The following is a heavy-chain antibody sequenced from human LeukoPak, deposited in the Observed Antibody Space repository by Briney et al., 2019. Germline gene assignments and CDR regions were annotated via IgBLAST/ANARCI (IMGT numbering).Heavy chain of an antibody. V-gene: IGHV1-2*06. J-gene: IGHJ4*02. CDR2: INPNSGGT. CDR3: ARVFYNSSVPFDY. D-gene: IGHD3-22*01. CDR1: GYTFTGYY. Sequence: ASVTVSCKASGYTFTGYYMHWVRQAPGQGLEWMGRINPNSGGTNYAQKFQGRVTMTRDTSISTAYMELSRLRSDDTAVYYCARVFYNSSVPFDYWGQGTLVTVSS.